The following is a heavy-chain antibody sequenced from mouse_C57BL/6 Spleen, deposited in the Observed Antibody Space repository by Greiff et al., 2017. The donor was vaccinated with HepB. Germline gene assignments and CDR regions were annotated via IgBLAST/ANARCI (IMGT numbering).Heavy chain of an antibody. V-gene: IGHV7-1*01. CDR1: GFTFSDFY. J-gene: IGHJ4*01. CDR3: ARVAGGDY. CDR2: SRNKANDYTT. Sequence: EVHLVESGGGLVQSGRSLRLSCATSGFTFSDFYMEWVRQAPGKGLEWIAASRNKANDYTTEYSASVKGRFIVSRDTSQSILYLQMNALRAEDTARYYCARVAGGDYWGQGTSVTVSS.